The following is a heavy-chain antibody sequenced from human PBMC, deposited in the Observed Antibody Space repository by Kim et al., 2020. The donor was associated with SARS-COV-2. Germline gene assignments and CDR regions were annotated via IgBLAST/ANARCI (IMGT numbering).Heavy chain of an antibody. D-gene: IGHD1-20*01. J-gene: IGHJ6*02. CDR3: ARAPVSGTTDSYYHGMDV. CDR1: GYSFKSYN. CDR2: INGGNGDT. Sequence: ASVKVSCKASGYSFKSYNIYWVRQAPGQRLEWMGWINGGNGDTKNSQKFQGRVTITWDTSASTVYMELSSLRLEDTAVYYCARAPVSGTTDSYYHGMDVWGHGTTVSVS. V-gene: IGHV1-3*01.